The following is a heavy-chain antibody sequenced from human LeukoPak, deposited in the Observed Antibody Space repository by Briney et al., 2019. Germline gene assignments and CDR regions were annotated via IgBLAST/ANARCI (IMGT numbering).Heavy chain of an antibody. Sequence: PSETLSLTCTVSGGSISSTNYYWGWIRQPPGKGLEWIGSIYYNGNTYYNPSLKSRVTISVDKSKNQFSLKLTSVTAADTAVYYCAREEVWVATIYPFDIWGQGTMVTVSS. J-gene: IGHJ3*02. D-gene: IGHD5-12*01. CDR3: AREEVWVATIYPFDI. CDR1: GGSISSTNYY. V-gene: IGHV4-39*07. CDR2: IYYNGNT.